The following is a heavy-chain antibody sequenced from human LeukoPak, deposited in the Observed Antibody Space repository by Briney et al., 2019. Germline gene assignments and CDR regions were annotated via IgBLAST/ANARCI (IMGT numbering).Heavy chain of an antibody. J-gene: IGHJ4*02. CDR3: ARDLPPLDY. V-gene: IGHV3-30*09. CDR2: TSYDDSNK. Sequence: GGSLRLSCAASGFAFSAFAMHWVRQAPGKGLEWVALTSYDDSNKRYADSVKGRYAIFRDNSKNTLYLHMNSLRVEDTAIYYCARDLPPLDYWGQGTLVTVSS. CDR1: GFAFSAFA.